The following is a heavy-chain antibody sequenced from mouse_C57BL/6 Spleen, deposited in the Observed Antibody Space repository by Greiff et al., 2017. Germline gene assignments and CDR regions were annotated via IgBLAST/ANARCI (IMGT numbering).Heavy chain of an antibody. Sequence: QVQLKESGAELVKPGASVKISCKASGYAFSSYWMNWVKQRPGKGLEWIGQIYPGDGDTNYNGKFKGKATLTADKSSSTAYMQLSSLTSEDSAVYFCARSGLGHYFDYWGKGTTLTVSS. J-gene: IGHJ2*01. CDR1: GYAFSSYW. CDR3: ARSGLGHYFDY. D-gene: IGHD4-1*01. CDR2: IYPGDGDT. V-gene: IGHV1-80*01.